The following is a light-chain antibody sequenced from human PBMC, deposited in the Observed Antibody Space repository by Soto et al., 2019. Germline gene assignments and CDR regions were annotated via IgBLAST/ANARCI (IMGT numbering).Light chain of an antibody. Sequence: DIQLTQSPSFLSASVGDRVTITCRASQGISIYLAWYQQKPGKAPELLIYAASTLQSGVPLRFRGGVSGKKFPHTISTLRPEDFAIYSCQQVKGSPPPFGQGTKGE. CDR2: AAS. CDR1: QGISIY. J-gene: IGKJ1*01. CDR3: QQVKGSPPP. V-gene: IGKV1-9*01.